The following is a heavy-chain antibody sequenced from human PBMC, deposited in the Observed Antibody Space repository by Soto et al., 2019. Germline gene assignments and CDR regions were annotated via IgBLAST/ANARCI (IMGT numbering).Heavy chain of an antibody. CDR3: AGTTSHYWYYMDV. V-gene: IGHV6-1*01. CDR2: TYYRTRWYY. D-gene: IGHD1-7*01. J-gene: IGHJ6*03. Sequence: SQTLSLTCVISGDSVSSNSAVLNWIRQSPSRGLEWLGRTYYRTRWYYDYAVSVRSRITVNPDTSKNQFSLQLTSVTPEDTAVYYCAGTTSHYWYYMDVWGKGTTVTVSS. CDR1: GDSVSSNSAV.